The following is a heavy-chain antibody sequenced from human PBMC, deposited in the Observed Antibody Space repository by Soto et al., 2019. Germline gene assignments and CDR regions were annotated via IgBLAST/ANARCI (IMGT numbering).Heavy chain of an antibody. V-gene: IGHV1-2*04. CDR1: GYTFTGYY. Sequence: GASVKVSCKASGYTFTGYYMHWVRQAPGQGLERMGWINPNSGGTNYAQKFQGWVTMTRDTSISTAYMELSRLRSDDTAVYYCARGVRFQVSSGYGYNKEYYGMDVWGQGTTVTVSS. J-gene: IGHJ6*02. CDR2: INPNSGGT. D-gene: IGHD6-13*01. CDR3: ARGVRFQVSSGYGYNKEYYGMDV.